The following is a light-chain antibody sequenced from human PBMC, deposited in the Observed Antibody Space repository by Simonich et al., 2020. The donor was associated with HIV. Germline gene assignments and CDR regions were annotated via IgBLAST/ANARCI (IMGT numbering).Light chain of an antibody. J-gene: IGKJ2*01. CDR2: DAS. CDR3: QQRFNWPPYT. CDR1: PSVSSY. Sequence: EIMMTQSPATLSLSPGERATLSCRASPSVSSYLAWYQQKPCQAPRLLIYDASNRATGIPARFSGSGSGTDFTLTISSLEPEDFAVYYCQQRFNWPPYTFGQGTKLEI. V-gene: IGKV3-11*01.